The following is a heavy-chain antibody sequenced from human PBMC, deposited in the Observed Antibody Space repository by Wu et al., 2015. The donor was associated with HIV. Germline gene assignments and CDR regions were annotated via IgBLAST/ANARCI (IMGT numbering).Heavy chain of an antibody. CDR1: GGTFSSYA. D-gene: IGHD6-13*01. CDR3: AYTYLYSSSRYVGVWVDGMDV. J-gene: IGHJ6*02. Sequence: QVQLEQSGAEVKKPGSSVKVSCKASGGTFSSYAISWVRQAPGQGLEWMGGIIPIFGTTNYAQQFQGRVTITADESTYTAYMELSSLRSEDTAVYYCAYTYLYSSSRYVGVWVDGMDVWGQGTTVTVSS. CDR2: IIPIFGTT. V-gene: IGHV1-69*12.